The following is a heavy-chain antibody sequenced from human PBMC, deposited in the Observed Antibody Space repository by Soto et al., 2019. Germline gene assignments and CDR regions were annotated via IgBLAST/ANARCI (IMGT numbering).Heavy chain of an antibody. V-gene: IGHV4-4*02. CDR1: GGSFSSSNW. CDR3: ARLTTVTRGGLDY. D-gene: IGHD4-17*01. Sequence: PSETLSLTCAVSGGSFSSSNWWSLLRQPPGEGLGWVGDIYRGGSTNYNPSLKSRSPISVDKAKNQFPLKLSSVTAADTAVYFCARLTTVTRGGLDYWGQGTLVTVSS. CDR2: IYRGGST. J-gene: IGHJ4*02.